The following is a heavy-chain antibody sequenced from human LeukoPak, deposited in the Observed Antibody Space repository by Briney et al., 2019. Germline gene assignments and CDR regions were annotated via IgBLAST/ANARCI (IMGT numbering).Heavy chain of an antibody. D-gene: IGHD3-10*01. CDR1: GYSFTSYW. CDR2: TYPGDSDT. J-gene: IGHJ6*03. Sequence: GESLKISCKGSGYSFTSYWIGWVRQMPGKGLEWMGITYPGDSDTRYSPSFQGQGTISADKSISTAYLQWSSLKASDTAMYYCARHIPRFRDTTPHYYYYYMDVWGKGTTVTVSS. V-gene: IGHV5-51*01. CDR3: ARHIPRFRDTTPHYYYYYMDV.